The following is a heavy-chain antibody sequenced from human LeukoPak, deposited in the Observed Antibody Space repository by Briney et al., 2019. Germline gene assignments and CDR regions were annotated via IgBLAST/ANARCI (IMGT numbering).Heavy chain of an antibody. CDR3: GRGEVRGVIDH. V-gene: IGHV4-34*01. J-gene: IGHJ4*02. CDR1: GETFNDQY. Sequence: PSETLSLTCAVFGETFNDQYWSWIRQPPGKSLEWIGEIRHGGSTNYHPSFKGRLTTSVDTSRNQFSLHLMSVTAADTAVYYCGRGEVRGVIDHWGQGTLVTVSS. CDR2: IRHGGST. D-gene: IGHD3-10*01.